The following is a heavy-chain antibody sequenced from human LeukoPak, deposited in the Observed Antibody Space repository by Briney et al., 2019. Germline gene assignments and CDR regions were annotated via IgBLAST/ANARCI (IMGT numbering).Heavy chain of an antibody. V-gene: IGHV3-21*01. CDR2: ITDSSSDI. CDR1: GFTFSTYN. CDR3: ARDLSGVTGYTYGRGIDY. J-gene: IGHJ4*02. D-gene: IGHD5-18*01. Sequence: GGSLRLSCAASGFTFSTYNMNWVRQAPGKGLEWVSSITDSSSDIYYADSVKGRFTISRDNAKTSLYLQMNSLRAEDTAVYYCARDLSGVTGYTYGRGIDYWGQGTLVTVSS.